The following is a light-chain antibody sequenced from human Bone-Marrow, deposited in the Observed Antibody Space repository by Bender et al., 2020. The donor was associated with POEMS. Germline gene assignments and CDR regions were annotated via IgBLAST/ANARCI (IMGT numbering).Light chain of an antibody. Sequence: QSALTQPASVSGSPGQSITISCTGTSSDVGAYKHVSWYQQHPGKAPKLMMYEVSTRPSGVSNRFSGSQSGNTASLTISGLQAEDEADYYCSSYTSSTTLVFGGGTKLTVL. J-gene: IGLJ2*01. CDR1: SSDVGAYKH. CDR2: EVS. CDR3: SSYTSSTTLV. V-gene: IGLV2-14*02.